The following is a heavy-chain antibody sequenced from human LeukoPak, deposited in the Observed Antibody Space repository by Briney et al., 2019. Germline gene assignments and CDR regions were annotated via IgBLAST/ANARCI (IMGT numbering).Heavy chain of an antibody. V-gene: IGHV3-23*01. CDR1: GFTFSSYA. CDR3: AKGRDSSSWWEDDGFDI. Sequence: PGGSLRLSCAASGFTFSSYAMSWVRQAPGEGLEWVSAISGSGGSTYYAESVKGRFTISRDNSKYTLYRQMNSLRAKYTAVYYCAKGRDSSSWWEDDGFDIWGQGTMVTVSS. CDR2: ISGSGGST. J-gene: IGHJ3*02. D-gene: IGHD6-13*01.